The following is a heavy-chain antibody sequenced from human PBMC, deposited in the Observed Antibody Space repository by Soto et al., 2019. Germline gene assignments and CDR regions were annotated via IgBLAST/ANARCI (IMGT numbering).Heavy chain of an antibody. V-gene: IGHV4-39*01. CDR3: ASPKIAFYNWFDP. D-gene: IGHD3-3*02. CDR2: IYYSGST. CDR1: GGSISSINDY. Sequence: SETLSLTCTVSGGSISSINDYWGWIRQPPGKGLEWIGSIYYSGSTYYNPSLKSRVTISVDTSKNQFSPKLSSVTAADTAVYYCASPKIAFYNWFDPWGQGTLVTVS. J-gene: IGHJ5*02.